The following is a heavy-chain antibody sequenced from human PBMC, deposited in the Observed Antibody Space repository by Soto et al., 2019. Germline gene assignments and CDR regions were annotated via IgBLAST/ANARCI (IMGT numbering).Heavy chain of an antibody. D-gene: IGHD3-10*01. CDR1: GDSISSNSHY. V-gene: IGHV4-39*01. Sequence: PSETLSLTCTVSGDSISSNSHYWGWIRQPPGKGLESIAYIYYDGNTNYNPSLKSRVTISVDTSKNQFSLKLSSVTAADTAVYYCARGFFGYYYYGMDVWGQGTTVTVSS. CDR3: ARGFFGYYYYGMDV. CDR2: IYYDGNT. J-gene: IGHJ6*02.